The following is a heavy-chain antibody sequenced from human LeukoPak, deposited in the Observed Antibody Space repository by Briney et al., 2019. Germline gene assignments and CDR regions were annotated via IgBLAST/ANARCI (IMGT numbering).Heavy chain of an antibody. CDR1: GFTFSSYW. CDR2: IKQDGSEK. V-gene: IGHV3-7*01. D-gene: IGHD6-19*01. J-gene: IGHJ4*02. Sequence: PGGSLRLSCAASGFTFSSYWMSWVRQAPGKGLEWVANIKQDGSEKYYVDSVKGRFTISRDNAKNSLYLQMNSLRAEDTAVYYCARDSSGSYLVYYFDSWGQGTLVTVSS. CDR3: ARDSSGSYLVYYFDS.